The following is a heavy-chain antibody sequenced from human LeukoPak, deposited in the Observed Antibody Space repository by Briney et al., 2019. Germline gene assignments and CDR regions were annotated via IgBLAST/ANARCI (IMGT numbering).Heavy chain of an antibody. V-gene: IGHV4-39*01. J-gene: IGHJ4*02. CDR2: INSGGSN. CDR1: GGSISSSSYY. Sequence: SETLSLTCSVSGGSISSSSYYWGWIRQPPGKGLEWIGSINSGGSNYYNPFPKSRVTISVATYRNQLSLKLSSVTAADTAVYYCARHVRVLGRQHFDYWGQGTLVTVSS. CDR3: ARHVRVLGRQHFDY. D-gene: IGHD2/OR15-2a*01.